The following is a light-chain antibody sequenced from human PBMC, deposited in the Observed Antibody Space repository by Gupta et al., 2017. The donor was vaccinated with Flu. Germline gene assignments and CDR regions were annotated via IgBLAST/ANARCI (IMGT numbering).Light chain of an antibody. CDR3: AAWDDSLNAAV. V-gene: IGLV1-44*01. Sequence: QSVLTQPPSASGTPGQRVPISCSGSSSNIGVNTVNWYQQVPGTAPKLLIYSKNLRPSGVPDRFSGSRSGTSASLAISGLQSDDEAVYYCAAWDDSLNAAVFGGGTMLTVL. CDR1: SSNIGVNT. CDR2: SKN. J-gene: IGLJ3*02.